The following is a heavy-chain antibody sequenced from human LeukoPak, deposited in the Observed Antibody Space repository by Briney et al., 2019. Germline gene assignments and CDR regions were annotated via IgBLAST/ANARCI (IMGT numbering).Heavy chain of an antibody. CDR2: ISGNSDTT. J-gene: IGHJ4*02. CDR1: GFTFSNSA. V-gene: IGHV3-23*01. Sequence: GGSLRLSCAAAGFTFSNSAMGWVRQAPGKGLEWVSDISGNSDTTYYANSVKGRFTISRDNSKNTLYLQMDSLRAEDTAVYYCAKWASCTSTSCYSLHYWGQGTLVTVSS. CDR3: AKWASCTSTSCYSLHY. D-gene: IGHD2-2*02.